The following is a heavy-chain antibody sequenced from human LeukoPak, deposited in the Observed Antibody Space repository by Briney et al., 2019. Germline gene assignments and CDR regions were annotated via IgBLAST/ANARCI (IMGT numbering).Heavy chain of an antibody. CDR2: IYYSGST. D-gene: IGHD3-22*01. J-gene: IGHJ4*02. CDR1: GFTFSDYY. V-gene: IGHV4-31*02. Sequence: LRLSCAASGFTFSDYYMSWIRQHPGKGLEWIGYIYYSGSTYYNPSLKSRVTISVDTSKNQFSLKLSSVTAADTAVYYCARAKTSSGYYYSFSFDYWGQGTLVTVSS. CDR3: ARAKTSSGYYYSFSFDY.